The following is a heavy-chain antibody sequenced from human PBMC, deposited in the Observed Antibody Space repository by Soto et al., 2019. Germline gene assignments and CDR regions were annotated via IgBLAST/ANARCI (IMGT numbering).Heavy chain of an antibody. CDR3: ARVETVAYYGMDG. J-gene: IGHJ6*02. CDR2: IYYSGST. CDR1: GGSISSSAYY. V-gene: IGHV4-31*03. D-gene: IGHD2-21*02. Sequence: QVKLQESGPGLVKPSQTLSLSCTVSGGSISSSAYYWNWIRLAPGKGLEWIGYIYYSGSTYYNPSLQSRATISVDRSKNHLSLKLSSVTAADTAVYYCARVETVAYYGMDGWGQGTTVTVSS.